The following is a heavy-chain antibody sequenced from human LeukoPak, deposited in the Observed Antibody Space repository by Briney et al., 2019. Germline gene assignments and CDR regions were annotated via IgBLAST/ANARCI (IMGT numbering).Heavy chain of an antibody. CDR3: TRGAVATIFDF. J-gene: IGHJ3*01. Sequence: GGYLRLSCAGSGFSFNNYNMNWVRQAPGKGLMGGSTVSSSGSSIYYADSVKGRFTISRDNAKNSLYLQMNSLRAEDTAVYYCTRGAVATIFDFWGQGTMVTVSS. CDR1: GFSFNNYN. CDR2: VSSSGSSI. D-gene: IGHD5-12*01. V-gene: IGHV3-21*01.